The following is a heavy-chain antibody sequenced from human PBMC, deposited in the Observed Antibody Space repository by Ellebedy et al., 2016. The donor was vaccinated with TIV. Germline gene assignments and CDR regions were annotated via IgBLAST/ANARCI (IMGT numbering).Heavy chain of an antibody. V-gene: IGHV5-51*01. CDR3: VKGTRVWYTD. Sequence: GESLKISCRGSGYSFPKYWIGWVRQMPGKGLEWMAIIFPADSDTKYTPAFQGQVTISADESHNTAYLQWTNLKASDSARYYCVKGTRVWYTDWGQGTLVTVSS. J-gene: IGHJ4*02. CDR2: IFPADSDT. CDR1: GYSFPKYW. D-gene: IGHD2-2*02.